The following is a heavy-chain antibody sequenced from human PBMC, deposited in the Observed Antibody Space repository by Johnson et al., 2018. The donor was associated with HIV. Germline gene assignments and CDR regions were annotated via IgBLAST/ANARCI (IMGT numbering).Heavy chain of an antibody. J-gene: IGHJ3*02. V-gene: IGHV3-66*02. CDR1: GFTVSRNY. D-gene: IGHD1-26*01. CDR2: IYSGGST. CDR3: AREGIVGATGDAFDI. Sequence: DVQLVESGGGLAQPGGSLRLSCAASGFTVSRNYMSWVRQAPGKGLEWVSVIYSGGSTYYADSVKGRVTISRDNSKNTLYLQMNSLRAEDTAVYYCAREGIVGATGDAFDIWGQGTMVTVSS.